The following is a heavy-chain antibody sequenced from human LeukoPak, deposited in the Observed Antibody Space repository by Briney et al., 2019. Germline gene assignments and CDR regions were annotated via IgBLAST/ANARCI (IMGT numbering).Heavy chain of an antibody. V-gene: IGHV3-30-3*01. Sequence: GGSLRLSCSASRFTFSSYALHWVRQAPGKGLEWVAVISYDGSSKYYADSVKGRFTISRDNSKDTLYLQMNSLRAEDTAVYYCARDSSVCSDNSCSSFLPYYYYMDVWGKGTTVTVSS. CDR1: RFTFSSYA. D-gene: IGHD2-15*01. CDR2: ISYDGSSK. J-gene: IGHJ6*03. CDR3: ARDSSVCSDNSCSSFLPYYYYMDV.